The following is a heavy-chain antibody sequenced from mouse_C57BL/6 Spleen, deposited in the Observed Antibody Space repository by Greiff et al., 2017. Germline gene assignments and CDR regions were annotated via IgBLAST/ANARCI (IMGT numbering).Heavy chain of an antibody. J-gene: IGHJ3*01. CDR1: GYSFTGYY. Sequence: VQLKQSGPELVKPGASVKISCKASGYSFTGYYMNWVKQSPEKSLEWIGEINPSTGGTTYNQKLKAKATLTVDKSSSTAYMQLKCLTSEVSAFYYCALDGYYGFAYWCQGTLVTVSA. V-gene: IGHV1-42*01. CDR3: ALDGYYGFAY. CDR2: INPSTGGT. D-gene: IGHD2-3*01.